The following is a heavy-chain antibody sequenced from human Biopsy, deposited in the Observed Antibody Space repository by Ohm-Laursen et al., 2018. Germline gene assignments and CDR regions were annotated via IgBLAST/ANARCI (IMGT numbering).Heavy chain of an antibody. CDR2: VYNGGIT. CDR3: ARTPRDSFWSGSYKRGLWFDP. CDR1: GDSIISYY. D-gene: IGHD3-3*01. J-gene: IGHJ5*02. V-gene: IGHV4-59*07. Sequence: GTLSLTCSVSGDSIISYYWTWIRQPPGKGLEWIGHVYNGGITNYNPSLKSRVTISKDTSKNQFSLQVNSVTAADTAVYYCARTPRDSFWSGSYKRGLWFDPWGQETLVIVSS.